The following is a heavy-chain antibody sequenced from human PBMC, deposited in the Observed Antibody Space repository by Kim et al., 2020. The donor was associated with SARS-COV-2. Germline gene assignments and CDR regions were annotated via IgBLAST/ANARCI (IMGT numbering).Heavy chain of an antibody. D-gene: IGHD1-26*01. CDR1: GGSISSGGYY. CDR3: ARDAELHADSYFDL. Sequence: SETLSLTCTVSGGSISSGGYYWSWIRQHPGKGLEWIGYIYYSGSTYYNPSLKSRVTISVDTSKNQFSLKLSSVTAADTAVYYCARDAELHADSYFDLWGRGTLVTVSS. V-gene: IGHV4-31*03. J-gene: IGHJ2*01. CDR2: IYYSGST.